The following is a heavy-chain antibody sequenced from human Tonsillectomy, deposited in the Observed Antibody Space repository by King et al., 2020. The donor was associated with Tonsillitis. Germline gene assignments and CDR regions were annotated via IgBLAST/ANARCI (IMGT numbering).Heavy chain of an antibody. CDR1: GGSISSDSYY. Sequence: VQLQESGPGLVKPSQTLSLTCTVSGGSISSDSYYWSWIRQPAGKGLEWIGRIYTSGSTNYNPSLKSRVTISVDTSKNQFSLKLSSVTAADTAVYYCARGDFWSGRLNSYYYYYYMDVWGKGTTVTVSS. CDR2: IYTSGST. D-gene: IGHD3-3*01. CDR3: ARGDFWSGRLNSYYYYYYMDV. J-gene: IGHJ6*03. V-gene: IGHV4-61*02.